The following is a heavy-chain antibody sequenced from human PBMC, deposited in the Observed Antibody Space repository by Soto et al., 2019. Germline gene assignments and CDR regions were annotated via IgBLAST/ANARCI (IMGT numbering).Heavy chain of an antibody. CDR1: GFTFSSYW. D-gene: IGHD6-19*01. V-gene: IGHV3-74*01. Sequence: EVQLVESGGGLVQPGGSLRLSCAASGFTFSSYWMHWVRQAPGKGLVWVSRINSDGSSTSYADSVKGRFTISRDNAKNTLYLQMNSLRAEDTAAYYCAVAVAGPTAIGYWGQGTLVTVSS. CDR3: AVAVAGPTAIGY. CDR2: INSDGSST. J-gene: IGHJ4*02.